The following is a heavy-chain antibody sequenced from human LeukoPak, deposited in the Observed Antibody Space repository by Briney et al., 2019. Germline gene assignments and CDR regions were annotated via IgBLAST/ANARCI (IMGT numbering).Heavy chain of an antibody. CDR3: AGYAKDYGGNSGWFDP. J-gene: IGHJ5*02. V-gene: IGHV1-3*01. Sequence: ASVKVSCKASGYTFTSYAMHWVRQAPGQRLEWMGWINAGNGNTKYSQKFQGRVTITRDTSASTAYMELSSLRSEDTAVYYCAGYAKDYGGNSGWFDPWGQGTLVTVSS. CDR1: GYTFTSYA. CDR2: INAGNGNT. D-gene: IGHD4-23*01.